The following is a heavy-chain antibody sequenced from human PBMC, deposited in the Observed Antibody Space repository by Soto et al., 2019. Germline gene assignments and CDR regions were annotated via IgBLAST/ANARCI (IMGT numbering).Heavy chain of an antibody. Sequence: PGGSLRLSCAASGFTFSSYAMSWVRQAPGKGLEWVSAISGSGGSTYYADSVKGRFTISRDNAKNKLYLQMNSLRAEDTAVYYCAKDAELRFLDGYFDYWGQGTLVTVSS. CDR2: ISGSGGST. V-gene: IGHV3-23*01. D-gene: IGHD3-3*01. J-gene: IGHJ4*02. CDR1: GFTFSSYA. CDR3: AKDAELRFLDGYFDY.